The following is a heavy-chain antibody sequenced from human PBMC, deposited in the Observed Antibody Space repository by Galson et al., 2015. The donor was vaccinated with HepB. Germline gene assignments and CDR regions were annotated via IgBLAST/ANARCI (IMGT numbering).Heavy chain of an antibody. Sequence: SLRLSCAASGFTFSSYWMSWVRQAPGKGLEWVANIKQDGSEKYYVDSVKGRFTIPRDNAKNSLYPQMNSLRAEDTAVYYCARDRPLAAAGNPSLDYWGQGTLVTVSS. D-gene: IGHD6-13*01. CDR1: GFTFSSYW. V-gene: IGHV3-7*03. CDR2: IKQDGSEK. J-gene: IGHJ4*02. CDR3: ARDRPLAAAGNPSLDY.